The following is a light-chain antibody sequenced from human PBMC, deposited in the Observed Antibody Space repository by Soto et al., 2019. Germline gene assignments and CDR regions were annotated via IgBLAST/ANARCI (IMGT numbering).Light chain of an antibody. J-gene: IGLJ2*01. CDR2: DNN. V-gene: IGLV1-51*01. CDR1: SSNIGNNY. CDR3: GTWDSSLHTVV. Sequence: QSVLTQPPSVSAAPGQTVTISCSGSSSNIGNNYVSWYQHLPGTAPKLLIYDNNKRPSGIPDRFSGSKSGTSATLGITGLQTGDEDDYYCGTWDSSLHTVVFGGGTKLTVL.